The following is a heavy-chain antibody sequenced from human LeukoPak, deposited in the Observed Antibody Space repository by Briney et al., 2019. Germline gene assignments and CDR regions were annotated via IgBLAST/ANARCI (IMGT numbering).Heavy chain of an antibody. CDR3: ARSQGTYAAFDI. CDR1: GLTFTSAT. V-gene: IGHV3-48*02. Sequence: PGGSLRLSCAASGLTFTSATMNWVRQAPGKGLEWVSYISSSSSTIYYADSVKGRFTISRDNAKNSLYPQMNSLRDEDTAVYYCARSQGTYAAFDIWGQGTLVTVSS. J-gene: IGHJ3*02. D-gene: IGHD4-17*01. CDR2: ISSSSSTI.